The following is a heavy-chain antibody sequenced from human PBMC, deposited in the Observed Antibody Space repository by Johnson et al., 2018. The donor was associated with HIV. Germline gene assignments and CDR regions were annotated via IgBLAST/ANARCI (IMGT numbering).Heavy chain of an antibody. J-gene: IGHJ3*02. V-gene: IGHV3-9*01. CDR3: ARDSSSWSEDAFDI. Sequence: VQLVESGGGVERPGGSLRLSCAASGFTFDDYAMHWVRQVPGKGLEWVSGISWNSGSIGYADSVKGRFTISRDNAKNSLYLQMNSLRAEDTAVYYCARDSSSWSEDAFDIWGQGTLVTVSS. CDR1: GFTFDDYA. CDR2: ISWNSGSI. D-gene: IGHD6-13*01.